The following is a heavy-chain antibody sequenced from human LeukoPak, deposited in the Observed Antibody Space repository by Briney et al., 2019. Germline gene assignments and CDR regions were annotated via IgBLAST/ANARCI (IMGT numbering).Heavy chain of an antibody. D-gene: IGHD2-2*01. CDR1: GASISNYY. CDR3: ARESPRSYCRGTSCYAWFDP. Sequence: PSETLSLTCTVSGASISNYYWSWIRQPPGKRLEWIGYIYYSGSTNYNPSLKSRVTISVDTSKNQFYLKLSSVTAADTAMYYCARESPRSYCRGTSCYAWFDPWGQGTLVTVSS. CDR2: IYYSGST. V-gene: IGHV4-59*01. J-gene: IGHJ5*02.